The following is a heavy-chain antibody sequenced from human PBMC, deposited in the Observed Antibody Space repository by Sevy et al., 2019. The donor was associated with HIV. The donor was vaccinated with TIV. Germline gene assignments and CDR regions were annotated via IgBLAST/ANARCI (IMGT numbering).Heavy chain of an antibody. V-gene: IGHV3-74*01. CDR2: INTDGSST. Sequence: GGSLRLSCAASGFTFTNHWMHWVRQAPGRGLVWVSRINTDGSSTSYADSVKGRFTISRDNAKNTLYLQMNSLKVEDTAVYYCARVKGAYSFGYYCMDVWGQGTTVTVSS. CDR3: ARVKGAYSFGYYCMDV. J-gene: IGHJ6*02. D-gene: IGHD5-18*01. CDR1: GFTFTNHW.